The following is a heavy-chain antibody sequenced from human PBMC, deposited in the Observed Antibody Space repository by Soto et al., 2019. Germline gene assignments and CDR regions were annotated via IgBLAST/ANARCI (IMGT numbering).Heavy chain of an antibody. CDR2: IRTISSAI. D-gene: IGHD3-3*02. V-gene: IGHV3-48*02. J-gene: IGHJ4*02. Sequence: GGPPRLSRAASGLTFSDSPMKRARQASGKGLEWVSSIRTISSAIYFADSVRGRFTISRDNPRNSLYLQLTSLRDEDTDVYYCARDAHFVVSWGQ. CDR3: ARDAHFVVS. CDR1: GLTFSDSP.